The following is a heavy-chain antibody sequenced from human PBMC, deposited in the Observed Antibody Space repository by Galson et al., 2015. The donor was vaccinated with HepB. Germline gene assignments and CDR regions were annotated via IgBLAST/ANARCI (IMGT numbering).Heavy chain of an antibody. CDR2: ISYDGSNK. J-gene: IGHJ4*02. V-gene: IGHV3-30-3*01. D-gene: IGHD2-2*01. CDR3: ARVSRGCSSTSCYFMDADFDY. CDR1: GFTFSSYA. Sequence: SLRLSCAASGFTFSSYAMHWVRQAPGKGLEWVAVISYDGSNKYYADSVKGRFTISRDNSKNTLYLQMNSLRAEDTAVYYCARVSRGCSSTSCYFMDADFDYWGQGTLVTVSS.